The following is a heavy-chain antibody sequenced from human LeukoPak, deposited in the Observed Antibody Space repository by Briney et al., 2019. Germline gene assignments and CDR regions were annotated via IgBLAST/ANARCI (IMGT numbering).Heavy chain of an antibody. V-gene: IGHV4-34*01. J-gene: IGHJ4*02. Sequence: SETLSLTCAVYGGSSSGYYWSWIRQPPGKGLEWIGEINHSGSTNYNPSLKSRVTISVDTSKSQFSLKLSSVTAADTAVYYCARGGRSNPLGYWGQGTLVTVSS. CDR2: INHSGST. CDR3: ARGGRSNPLGY. CDR1: GGSSSGYY. D-gene: IGHD7-27*01.